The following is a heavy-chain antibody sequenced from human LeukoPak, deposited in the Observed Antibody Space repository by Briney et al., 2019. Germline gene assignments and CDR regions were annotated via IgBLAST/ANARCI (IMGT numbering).Heavy chain of an antibody. CDR1: GFTFSSYS. CDR2: MSNSGENT. D-gene: IGHD4-17*01. Sequence: GGSLRLSCAASGFTFSSYSMQWVRQTPGKGLEWVGIMSNSGENTFYGEAVKGRFTISRDNSQNTLYLQMNSLTPEDTAVYYCAKGGASVTRYVDYWGQGTVVTVSS. CDR3: AKGGASVTRYVDY. V-gene: IGHV3-30*18. J-gene: IGHJ4*02.